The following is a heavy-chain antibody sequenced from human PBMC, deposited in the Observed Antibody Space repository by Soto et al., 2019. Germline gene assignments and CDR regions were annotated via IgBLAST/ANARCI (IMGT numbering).Heavy chain of an antibody. J-gene: IGHJ4*02. CDR2: ISYDGSKK. CDR3: ASVILGYCSTTCCCAQPFDY. Sequence: QVQLVESGGGVVQPGRSLRLSCAASGFTFSSYAMHWVRQAPGTGLEWVAVISYDGSKKYYADSVKGRFTISRDNSKNTLCLQMISLRAEDTSVCYCASVILGYCSTTCCCAQPFDYWGQGTLVTFSS. D-gene: IGHD2-2*01. V-gene: IGHV3-30-3*01. CDR1: GFTFSSYA.